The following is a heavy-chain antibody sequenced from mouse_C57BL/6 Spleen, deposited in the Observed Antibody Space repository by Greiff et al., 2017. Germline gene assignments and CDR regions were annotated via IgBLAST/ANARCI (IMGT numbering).Heavy chain of an antibody. CDR1: GFTFSSYD. D-gene: IGHD1-1*01. Sequence: EVMLVESGGGLVKPGGSLKLSCAASGFTFSSYDMSWVRQTPEKRLEWVATISDGGSYTYYPDNVKGRFTISRDNAKNNLYLQMSHLKSEDTAMYYCARDRHYYGSSYPAYWGQGTLVTVSA. CDR3: ARDRHYYGSSYPAY. V-gene: IGHV5-4*01. CDR2: ISDGGSYT. J-gene: IGHJ3*01.